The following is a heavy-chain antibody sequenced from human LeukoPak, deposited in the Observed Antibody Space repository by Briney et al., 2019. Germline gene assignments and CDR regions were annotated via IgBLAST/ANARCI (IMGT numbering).Heavy chain of an antibody. CDR1: GFAFSSAW. Sequence: GGSLRLSCAASGFAFSSAWTNWVRQAPGKGLEWVAVISYDGSNKYYADSVKGRFTISRDNSKNTLYLQMNSLRAEDTAVYYCARPREAGTYYYYYMDVWGKGTTVTVSS. V-gene: IGHV3-30-3*01. D-gene: IGHD6-13*01. J-gene: IGHJ6*03. CDR3: ARPREAGTYYYYYMDV. CDR2: ISYDGSNK.